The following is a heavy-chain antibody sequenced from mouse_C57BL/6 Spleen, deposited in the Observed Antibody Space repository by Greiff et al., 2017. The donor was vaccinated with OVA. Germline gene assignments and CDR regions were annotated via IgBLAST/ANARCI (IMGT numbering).Heavy chain of an antibody. CDR1: GYSFTGYY. D-gene: IGHD2-3*01. CDR2: INPSTGGT. Sequence: EVQLQQSGPELVKPGASVKISCKASGYSFTGYYMNWVKQSPEKSLEWIGEINPSTGGTAYNQKFTAKATLTVDKSSSTGYMQLKSLTSEDSAVYYCARGGGYSAFDCWGKGTTLTVAS. CDR3: ARGGGYSAFDC. V-gene: IGHV1-42*01. J-gene: IGHJ2*01.